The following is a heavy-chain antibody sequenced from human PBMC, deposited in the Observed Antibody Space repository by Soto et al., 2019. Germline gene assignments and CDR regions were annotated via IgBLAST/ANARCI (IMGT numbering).Heavy chain of an antibody. CDR3: ARHRRGELRRDAFDI. D-gene: IGHD1-26*01. CDR2: IDPSDSYT. Sequence: VASLRVCCKGSGYSFTSYWISWVRQMPGKGLEWMGRIDPSDSYTNYSPSFQGHVTISADKSISTAYLQWSSLKASDTAMYYCARHRRGELRRDAFDIWGQGTMVTVSS. J-gene: IGHJ3*02. V-gene: IGHV5-10-1*01. CDR1: GYSFTSYW.